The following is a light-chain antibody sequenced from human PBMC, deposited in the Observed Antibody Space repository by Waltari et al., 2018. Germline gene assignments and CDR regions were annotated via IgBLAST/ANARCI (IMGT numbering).Light chain of an antibody. Sequence: EIVLTQSPATLCLSPGERVTLSCRASQSVNNYLAWYQQKPGQAPRLLIYDASSRATGIPARFSGNGSGTDFPLTISMLEAEDFAVYYCQQRSIRPPAYSFGQGTRLEIK. CDR2: DAS. CDR1: QSVNNY. CDR3: QQRSIRPPAYS. V-gene: IGKV3-11*01. J-gene: IGKJ2*03.